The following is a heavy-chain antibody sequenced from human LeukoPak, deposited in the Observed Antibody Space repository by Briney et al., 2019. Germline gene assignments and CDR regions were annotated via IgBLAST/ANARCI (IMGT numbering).Heavy chain of an antibody. CDR2: IYYSGST. V-gene: IGHV4-30-4*08. J-gene: IGHJ4*02. CDR1: GDSISSSNSY. D-gene: IGHD3-22*01. CDR3: ARGRYSIYDSSGYSLDY. Sequence: SETLSLTCTVSGDSISSSNSYRGWIRQPPGKGLEWIGYIYYSGSTYYNPSLKSRVTISVDTSKNQFSLKLSSVTAADTAVYYCARGRYSIYDSSGYSLDYWGQGTLVTVSS.